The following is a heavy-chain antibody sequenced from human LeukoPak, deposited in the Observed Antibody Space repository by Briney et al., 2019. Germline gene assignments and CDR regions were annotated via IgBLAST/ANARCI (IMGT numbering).Heavy chain of an antibody. CDR3: ARDSPGAFDI. CDR1: GFTFSNYG. J-gene: IGHJ3*02. V-gene: IGHV3-30*03. CDR2: TSYDGSNK. Sequence: PGGSLRLSCAASGFTFSNYGMHWVRRAPGKGLEWVAVTSYDGSNKYYADSVKGRFTISRDNAKNSLYLQMNSLRAEDTAVYYCARDSPGAFDIWGQGTMVTVSS.